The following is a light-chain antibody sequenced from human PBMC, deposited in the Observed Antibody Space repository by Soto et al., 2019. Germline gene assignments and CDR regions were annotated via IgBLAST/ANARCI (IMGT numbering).Light chain of an antibody. Sequence: DIQLTQSPSFLSASVGDRVTITCRASQGISSYLAWYQQRPGKAPELLIYGASTLQSGVPSRFSGGGSGTDFTLTISRLEPEDFAVYYCQQYGSSHVRSFGQGTKVDIK. J-gene: IGKJ1*01. CDR1: QGISSY. CDR3: QQYGSSHVRS. CDR2: GAS. V-gene: IGKV1-9*01.